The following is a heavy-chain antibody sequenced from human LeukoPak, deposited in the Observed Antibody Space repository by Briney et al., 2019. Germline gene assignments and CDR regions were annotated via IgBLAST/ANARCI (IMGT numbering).Heavy chain of an antibody. CDR1: GYTFTGYY. CDR2: INPNSGGT. V-gene: IGHV1-2*02. Sequence: ASVKVSCKASGYTFTGYYMHWVRQAPGQGLEWMGWINPNSGGTNYAQKFQGRVTMTRDTSISTAYTEVSRLRSDDTAVYYCARGLWGAYYFDYWGQGTLVTVSS. J-gene: IGHJ4*02. D-gene: IGHD3-16*01. CDR3: ARGLWGAYYFDY.